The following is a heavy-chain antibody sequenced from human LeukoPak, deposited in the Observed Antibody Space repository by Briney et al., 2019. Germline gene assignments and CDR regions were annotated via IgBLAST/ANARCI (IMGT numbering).Heavy chain of an antibody. Sequence: ASVKVSCKASGYTFTGYYMHWVRQAPGQGLGWMGWINPNSGGTNYAQKFQGRVTMTRDTSISTAYMELSRLRSDDTAVYYCARAVPHYSSSWATVDYWGQGTLVAVSS. J-gene: IGHJ4*02. CDR1: GYTFTGYY. CDR3: ARAVPHYSSSWATVDY. D-gene: IGHD6-13*01. V-gene: IGHV1-2*02. CDR2: INPNSGGT.